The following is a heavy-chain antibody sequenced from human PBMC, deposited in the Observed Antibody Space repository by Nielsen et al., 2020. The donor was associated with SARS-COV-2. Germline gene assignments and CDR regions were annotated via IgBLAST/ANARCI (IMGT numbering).Heavy chain of an antibody. CDR1: GFPFTNAW. CDR3: VRETTYGPYYFDY. Sequence: GESLKISCAASGFPFTNAWMIWVRQAPGKGLEWVANMKFDGSEEYYVDSVKGRFTIFRDNAKNSVYLQMNSLRAEDTAVYYCVRETTYGPYYFDYWGQGTLVTVSS. D-gene: IGHD1-1*01. J-gene: IGHJ4*02. V-gene: IGHV3-7*01. CDR2: MKFDGSEE.